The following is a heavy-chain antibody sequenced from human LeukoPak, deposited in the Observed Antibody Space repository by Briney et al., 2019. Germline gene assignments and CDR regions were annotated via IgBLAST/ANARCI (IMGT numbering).Heavy chain of an antibody. Sequence: VASVKVSCKASGYTFTNYYMHWVRQAPGQGLDWMGIINPSGGSTNFAQRFQGRVTMTRNTSISTAYMELSRLRSDDTAVYYCARDKGRDGYTAFDYWGQGTLVTVSS. CDR3: ARDKGRDGYTAFDY. CDR1: GYTFTNYY. D-gene: IGHD5-24*01. CDR2: INPSGGST. V-gene: IGHV1-46*01. J-gene: IGHJ4*02.